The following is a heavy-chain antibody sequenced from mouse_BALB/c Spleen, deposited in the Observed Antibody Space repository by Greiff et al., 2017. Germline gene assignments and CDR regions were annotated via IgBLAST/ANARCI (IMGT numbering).Heavy chain of an antibody. V-gene: IGHV1-82*01. D-gene: IGHD2-1*01. CDR3: AGGSTMHAMDY. CDR2: IYPGDGDT. Sequence: VQLQQSGPELVKPGASVKISCKASGYAFSSSWMNWVKQRPGQGLEWIGRIYPGDGDTNYNGKFKGKATLTADKSSSTAYMQLSSLTSVDSAVYFCAGGSTMHAMDYWGQGTSVTVSS. CDR1: GYAFSSSW. J-gene: IGHJ4*01.